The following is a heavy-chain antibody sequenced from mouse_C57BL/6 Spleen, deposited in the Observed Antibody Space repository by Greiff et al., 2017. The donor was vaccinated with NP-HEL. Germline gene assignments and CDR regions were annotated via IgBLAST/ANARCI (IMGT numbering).Heavy chain of an antibody. J-gene: IGHJ2*01. V-gene: IGHV1-82*01. CDR1: GYAFSSSW. Sequence: VKLQESGPELVKPGASVKISCKASGYAFSSSWMNWVKQRPGKGLEWIGRIYPGDGDTNYNGKFKGKATLTADKSSSTAYMQLSSLTSEDSAVYFCAMYYGSSLDYWGQGTTLTVSS. CDR3: AMYYGSSLDY. CDR2: IYPGDGDT. D-gene: IGHD1-1*01.